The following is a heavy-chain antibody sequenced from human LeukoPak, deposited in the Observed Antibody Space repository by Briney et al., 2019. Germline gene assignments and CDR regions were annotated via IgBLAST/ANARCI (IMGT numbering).Heavy chain of an antibody. V-gene: IGHV3-23*01. J-gene: IGHJ4*02. CDR1: GFTFSSYA. D-gene: IGHD2-8*01. Sequence: GGSLRLSCAASGFTFSSYAMSWVRQAPGKGLEWVSAISGSGGSTYYADSMKGRFTISRDNSKNTLYLQMNSLRAEDTAVYYCAKDQRYCTNGVCYRPFDYWGQGTLVTVSS. CDR2: ISGSGGST. CDR3: AKDQRYCTNGVCYRPFDY.